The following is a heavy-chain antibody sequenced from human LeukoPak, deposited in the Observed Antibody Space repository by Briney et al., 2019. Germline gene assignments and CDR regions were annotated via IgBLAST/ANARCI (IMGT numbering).Heavy chain of an antibody. J-gene: IGHJ4*02. D-gene: IGHD1-7*01. CDR2: IYSGGST. V-gene: IGHV3-53*05. CDR1: GFTVSSNY. Sequence: GGSLRLSCAVSGFTVSSNYMNWVRQAPGKGLEWVSVIYSGGSTYYADSVKGRFTISRDNSKNTLYLQMNSLRAEDMALYYCAKGNWNYALDYWGQGTLVTVSS. CDR3: AKGNWNYALDY.